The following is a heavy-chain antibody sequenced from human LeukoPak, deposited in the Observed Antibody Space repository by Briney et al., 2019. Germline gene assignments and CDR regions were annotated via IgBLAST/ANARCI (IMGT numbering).Heavy chain of an antibody. CDR3: ASAGAVAGPYYFDY. J-gene: IGHJ4*02. CDR1: GYTFTSYY. D-gene: IGHD6-19*01. Sequence: GASVKVSCKASGYTFTSYYMHWVRQAPGQGLEWMGWINTNTGNPTYAQGFTGRFVFSLDTSVSTAYLQISSLKAEDTAVYYCASAGAVAGPYYFDYWGQGTLVTVSS. V-gene: IGHV7-4-1*02. CDR2: INTNTGNP.